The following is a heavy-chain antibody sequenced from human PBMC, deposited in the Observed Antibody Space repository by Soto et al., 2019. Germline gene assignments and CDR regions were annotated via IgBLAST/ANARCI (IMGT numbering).Heavy chain of an antibody. J-gene: IGHJ4*02. CDR3: ARGTMWFGELLSKNYYFDY. Sequence: SETLSLTCTVSGGSISSYYWSWIRQPPGKGLEWIGYIYYSGSTNYNPSLKSRVTISVDTSKNQFSLKLSSVTAADTAVYYCARGTMWFGELLSKNYYFDYWGQGTLVTVSS. CDR2: IYYSGST. D-gene: IGHD3-10*01. CDR1: GGSISSYY. V-gene: IGHV4-59*01.